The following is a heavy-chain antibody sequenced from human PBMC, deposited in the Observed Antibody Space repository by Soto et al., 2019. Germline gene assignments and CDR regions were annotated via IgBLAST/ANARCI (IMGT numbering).Heavy chain of an antibody. CDR2: IYYSGST. V-gene: IGHV4-31*03. CDR1: GGSISSGGYY. CDR3: ARSPWTYGDYDPPFDP. J-gene: IGHJ5*02. Sequence: SETLSLTCTVSGGSISSGGYYWSWIRQHPGKGLEWIGYIYYSGSTYYNPSLKSRVTISVDTSKNQFSLKLSSVTAADTAVYYCARSPWTYGDYDPPFDPWGQGTLVTVSS. D-gene: IGHD4-17*01.